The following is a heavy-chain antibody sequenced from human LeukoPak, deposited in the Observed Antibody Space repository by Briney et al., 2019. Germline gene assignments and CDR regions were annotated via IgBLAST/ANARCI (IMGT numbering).Heavy chain of an antibody. CDR2: IRYDGSNK. J-gene: IGHJ4*02. CDR1: GFTFSSYG. D-gene: IGHD6-19*01. CDR3: AKDGYSSGWYSDY. Sequence: GGSLRLSCAASGFTFSSYGMHWVRQAPGKGLEWVAFIRYDGSNKYYADSVKGRFTTSRDNSKNTLYLQMNSLRAEDTAVYYCAKDGYSSGWYSDYWGQGTLVTVSS. V-gene: IGHV3-30*02.